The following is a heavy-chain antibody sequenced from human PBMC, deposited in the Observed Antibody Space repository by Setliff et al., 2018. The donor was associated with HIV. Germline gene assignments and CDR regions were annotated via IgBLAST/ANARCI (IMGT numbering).Heavy chain of an antibody. J-gene: IGHJ4*02. CDR3: ALLEVPFIGAVSPPL. CDR1: NGSFSGYC. Sequence: SETLSLTCAVYNGSFSGYCWTWVRQSPGKGLEWIGEINHGGTTTYNPSLKSRVTISVDTSKNQFSLKLNTVTAADTAVYYCALLEVPFIGAVSPPLWGQGNLVTVSS. V-gene: IGHV4-34*01. D-gene: IGHD5-12*01. CDR2: INHGGTT.